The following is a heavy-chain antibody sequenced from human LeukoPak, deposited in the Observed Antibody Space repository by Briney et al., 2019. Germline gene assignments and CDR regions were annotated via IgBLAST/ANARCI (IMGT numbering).Heavy chain of an antibody. CDR1: GGSFNGYY. Sequence: PSETLSLTCAVYGGSFNGYYWSWIRQLPGKGLEWIGYIYYSGSTNYNPSLKSRVTISVDTSKNQFSLKLSSVTAADTAVYYCARDQGSGWQNWFDPWGQGTLVTVSS. V-gene: IGHV4-59*01. CDR2: IYYSGST. J-gene: IGHJ5*02. CDR3: ARDQGSGWQNWFDP. D-gene: IGHD6-19*01.